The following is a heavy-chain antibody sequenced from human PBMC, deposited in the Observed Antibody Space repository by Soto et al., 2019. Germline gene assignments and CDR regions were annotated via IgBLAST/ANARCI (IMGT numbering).Heavy chain of an antibody. J-gene: IGHJ4*02. D-gene: IGHD3-22*01. CDR3: ATDDYYDSSGYYYY. CDR2: IYYSGST. V-gene: IGHV4-59*01. Sequence: SETLSLTCTVSGGSISSYYWSWIRQPPGKGLEWIGYIYYSGSTNYNPSLKSRVTISVDTSKNQFSLKLSSVTAADTAVYYCATDDYYDSSGYYYYWGQGTLVTVSS. CDR1: GGSISSYY.